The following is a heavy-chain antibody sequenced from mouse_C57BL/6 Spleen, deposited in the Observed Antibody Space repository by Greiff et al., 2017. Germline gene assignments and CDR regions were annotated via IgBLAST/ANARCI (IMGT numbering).Heavy chain of an antibody. CDR2: IWSDGST. Sequence: VQLQQSGPGLVAPSQSLSITCTVSGFSLTSYGVHWVRQPPGKGLEWLVVIWSDGSTTYNSALKSRLSISKDNSKSQVFLKMNSLQTDDTAMYYCARGDGGYYYAMDYWGQGTSVTVSS. V-gene: IGHV2-6*03. J-gene: IGHJ4*01. D-gene: IGHD3-3*01. CDR3: ARGDGGYYYAMDY. CDR1: GFSLTSYG.